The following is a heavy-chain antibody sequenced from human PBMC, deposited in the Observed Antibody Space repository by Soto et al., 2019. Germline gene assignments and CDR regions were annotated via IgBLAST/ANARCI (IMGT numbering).Heavy chain of an antibody. Sequence: ASETLSLTCGVYGGSFSGYFWSWLRQSPGKGLEWLAEANDSRSRNYNPFLRGRLTISLDTSKNQFSLRLSSVTSADTAVYYCARGLAPTIFGTVPTPNWFDPWGQGTQVTVSS. V-gene: IGHV4-34*01. CDR2: ANDSRSR. CDR1: GGSFSGYF. D-gene: IGHD3-3*01. J-gene: IGHJ5*02. CDR3: ARGLAPTIFGTVPTPNWFDP.